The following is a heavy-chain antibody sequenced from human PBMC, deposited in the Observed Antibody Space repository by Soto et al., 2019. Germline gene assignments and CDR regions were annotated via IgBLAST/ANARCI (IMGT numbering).Heavy chain of an antibody. Sequence: GGSLRVSCAASGFTFSSYAMHWVRQSPGKGLEWVAVISYDGSNKYYADSVKGRFTISRDSSKNTLYLQMNSLRAEDTAVYYCARDSDSGSYLYYFDYWGQGTLVTVSS. V-gene: IGHV3-30-3*01. J-gene: IGHJ4*02. CDR1: GFTFSSYA. CDR2: ISYDGSNK. CDR3: ARDSDSGSYLYYFDY. D-gene: IGHD1-26*01.